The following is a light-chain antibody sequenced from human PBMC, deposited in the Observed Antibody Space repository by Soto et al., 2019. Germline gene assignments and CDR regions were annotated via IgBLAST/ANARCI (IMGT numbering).Light chain of an antibody. J-gene: IGLJ2*01. CDR3: QSSDSSMVV. CDR1: SSNIGAGYD. CDR2: GNN. V-gene: IGLV1-40*01. Sequence: QSVLTQPPSVSGAPGQRVTMSCTGSSSNIGAGYDVNWYQQLPGTAPKLLIYGNNNRPSGVPDRFSGSKSCTSASLAIPRLQGEDEDDYYCQSSDSSMVVFGGGTKVTVL.